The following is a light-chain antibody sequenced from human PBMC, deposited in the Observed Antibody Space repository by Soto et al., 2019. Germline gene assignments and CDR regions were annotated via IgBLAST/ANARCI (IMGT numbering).Light chain of an antibody. CDR2: DVT. CDR3: SSYAGSYTFVI. Sequence: QSALTQPRSVSGSPGQSVTISCTGTSSDIGGLYHVSWYQQHPGEAPKLMIYDVTKRPSGVPDRFSGSKSGNTASLTISGLQAEDEANYYCSSYAGSYTFVIFGGGTKLTVL. V-gene: IGLV2-11*01. J-gene: IGLJ2*01. CDR1: SSDIGGLYH.